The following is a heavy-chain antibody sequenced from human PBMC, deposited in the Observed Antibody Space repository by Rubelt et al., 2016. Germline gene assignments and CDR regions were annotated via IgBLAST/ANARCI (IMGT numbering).Heavy chain of an antibody. Sequence: EVQLVESGGDLVQPGGSLRLSCAASGFTFSSYRMNWVRQAPGRGLEWVSSISSSSSYIYYADSVKGRFTISRDNSKNTLYLQMNSLRAEDTAVYYCANDRWELRNGGWFDPWGQGTVVTVSS. CDR3: ANDRWELRNGGWFDP. J-gene: IGHJ5*02. CDR1: GFTFSSYR. V-gene: IGHV3-21*04. CDR2: ISSSSSYI. D-gene: IGHD1-26*01.